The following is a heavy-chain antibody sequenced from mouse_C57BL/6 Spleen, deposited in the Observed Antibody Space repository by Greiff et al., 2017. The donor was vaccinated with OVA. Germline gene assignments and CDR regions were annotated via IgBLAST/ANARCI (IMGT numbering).Heavy chain of an antibody. V-gene: IGHV1-54*01. CDR2: INPGSGGT. CDR1: GYAFTNYL. CDR3: ARSLTTAYYFDY. D-gene: IGHD1-2*01. Sequence: QVQLKESGAELVRPGTSVKVSCKASGYAFTNYLIEWVKQRPGQGLEWIGVINPGSGGTNYNEKFKGKATLTADKSSSTAYMQLSSLTSEDSAVYFCARSLTTAYYFDYWGQGTTLTVSS. J-gene: IGHJ2*01.